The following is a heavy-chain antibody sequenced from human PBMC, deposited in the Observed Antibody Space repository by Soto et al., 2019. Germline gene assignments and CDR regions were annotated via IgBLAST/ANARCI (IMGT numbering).Heavy chain of an antibody. D-gene: IGHD3-22*01. CDR1: GGSISSGGFY. CDR2: IYHSGNT. Sequence: QVQLQESGPGLVQPSQTLSLTCTVSGGSISSGGFYWSWIRQHPEKGLEWIGWIYHSGNTYYNPSLKSRVTLLEDTSKNQFSLKLTSVTAADTAVYYCARGTYQYYDSSGVQNRFDPWGQGILVTVSS. CDR3: ARGTYQYYDSSGVQNRFDP. J-gene: IGHJ5*02. V-gene: IGHV4-31*03.